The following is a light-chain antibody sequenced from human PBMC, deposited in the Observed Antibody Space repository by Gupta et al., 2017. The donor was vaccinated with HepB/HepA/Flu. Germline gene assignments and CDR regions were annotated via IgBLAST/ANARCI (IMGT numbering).Light chain of an antibody. CDR3: QAWDSSIVV. CDR2: QDS. V-gene: IGLV3-1*01. CDR1: KLGDKY. Sequence: SYELTQPPSVSVSPGQTASITCSGDKLGDKYACWYQQKPGQSPVLVIYQDSKRPSGIPERFSGSNSGNTATLTISETQAMDEADYYCQAWDSSIVVFGRGTKLTVL. J-gene: IGLJ2*01.